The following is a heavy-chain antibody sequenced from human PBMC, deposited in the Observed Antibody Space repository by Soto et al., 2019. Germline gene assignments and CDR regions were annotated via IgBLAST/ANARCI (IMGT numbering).Heavy chain of an antibody. CDR3: ARDYYYDSSGYYAGFDY. J-gene: IGHJ4*02. CDR1: GFTFNSYG. Sequence: GRSLRLSCAASGFTFNSYGMHWVRQAPGKGLEWVVVISFDGRNTYYADSVKGRLTISRDNAKNSLYLQMNSLRAEDTAVYYCARDYYYDSSGYYAGFDYWGQGTLVTVSS. D-gene: IGHD3-22*01. CDR2: ISFDGRNT. V-gene: IGHV3-30*03.